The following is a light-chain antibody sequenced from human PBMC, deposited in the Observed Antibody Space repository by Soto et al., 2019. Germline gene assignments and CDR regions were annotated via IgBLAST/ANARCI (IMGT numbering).Light chain of an antibody. CDR1: QSVTSN. CDR2: RAS. J-gene: IGKJ5*01. CDR3: QQYNNWPPIT. Sequence: DIVLTQSTATLSVSPGEIVTLHCIAIQSVTSNLAWYQHKPGQSPRLLIYRASARATGVPDRFSGSGSGTEFTLTISSLQSEDFAVYYCQQYNNWPPITFGQGTRLEIK. V-gene: IGKV3-15*01.